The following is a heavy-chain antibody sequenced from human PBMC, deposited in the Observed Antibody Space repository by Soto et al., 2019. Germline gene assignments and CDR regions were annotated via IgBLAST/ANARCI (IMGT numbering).Heavy chain of an antibody. CDR2: IYYSGST. CDR3: ARDRSIAAAGRGWFDP. V-gene: IGHV4-31*03. D-gene: IGHD6-13*01. CDR1: GGSISSGGYY. Sequence: QVQLQESGPGLVKPSQTLSLTCTVSGGSISSGGYYWSWIRQHPGKGLEWIGYIYYSGSTYYNPSLKGRVTISVDTSKNQFSLKLSSVTAADTAVYYCARDRSIAAAGRGWFDPWGQGTLVTVSS. J-gene: IGHJ5*02.